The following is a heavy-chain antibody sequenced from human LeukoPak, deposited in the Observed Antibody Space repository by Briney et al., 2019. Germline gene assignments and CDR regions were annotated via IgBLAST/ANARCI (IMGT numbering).Heavy chain of an antibody. CDR2: IITIFGTA. V-gene: IGHV1-69*05. CDR3: ARLDYGGNFGTSSPHAFDI. CDR1: GGTFSSYA. Sequence: GASVKVSCKASGGTFSSYAISWVRQAPGQGLEWMGGIITIFGTANYAQKFQGRVTITTDESTSTAYMELSSLRSEDTAVYYCARLDYGGNFGTSSPHAFDIWGQGTMVTVSS. J-gene: IGHJ3*02. D-gene: IGHD4-23*01.